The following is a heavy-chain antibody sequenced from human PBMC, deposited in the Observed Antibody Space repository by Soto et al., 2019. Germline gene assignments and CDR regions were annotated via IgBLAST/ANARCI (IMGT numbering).Heavy chain of an antibody. D-gene: IGHD5-18*01. CDR3: TRVGYSYGAYYYGMDV. CDR2: IRSKAYGGTT. V-gene: IGHV3-49*04. CDR1: GFTFGDYA. J-gene: IGHJ6*02. Sequence: SLRLSCTASGFTFGDYAMSWVRQAPVKVLEWVGFIRSKAYGGTTEYAASVKGRFTISRDDSKSIAYLQMNSLKTEDTAVYYCTRVGYSYGAYYYGMDVWGQGTTVTVSS.